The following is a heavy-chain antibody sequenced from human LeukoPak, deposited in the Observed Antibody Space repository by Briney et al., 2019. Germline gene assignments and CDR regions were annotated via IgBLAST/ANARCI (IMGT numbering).Heavy chain of an antibody. CDR1: GFTFSSYG. Sequence: GGSLRLSCAASGFTFSSYGMHWVRQAPGKGLEWVAVISYDGSNKYYADSVKGRFTISRDNSKNTLYLQMNSLRAEDTAVYYCARGTPSSSGWLYYGMDVWGQGTTVTVSS. CDR3: ARGTPSSSGWLYYGMDV. CDR2: ISYDGSNK. J-gene: IGHJ6*02. D-gene: IGHD6-19*01. V-gene: IGHV3-30*19.